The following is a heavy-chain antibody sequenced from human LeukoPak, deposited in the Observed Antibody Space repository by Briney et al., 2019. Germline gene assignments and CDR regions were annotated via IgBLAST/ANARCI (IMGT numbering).Heavy chain of an antibody. CDR1: GFTFSNAW. CDR2: IKSKTDSGTP. CDR3: TEPDLQWFGEDV. D-gene: IGHD3-10*01. V-gene: IGHV3-15*01. Sequence: PGGSLRLSCAASGFTFSNAWMGWVRQAPGMGLEWVGRIKSKTDSGTPDYAAPATGGFTISRDDSNSTLYLQMNSLETEDTAVYYCTEPDLQWFGEDVWGQGTTVTVSS. J-gene: IGHJ6*01.